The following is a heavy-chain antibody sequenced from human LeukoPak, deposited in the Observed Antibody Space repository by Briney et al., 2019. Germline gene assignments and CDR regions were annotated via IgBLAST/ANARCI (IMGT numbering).Heavy chain of an antibody. CDR3: AREADYYDSKGAFDI. CDR1: GFTFSSYS. CDR2: ISSSSSYI. J-gene: IGHJ3*02. Sequence: GGSLRLSCAASGFTFSSYSMNWVRQAPGKGLEWVSSISSSSSYIYYADSVKGRFTISRDNAKNSLYLQMNSLRAEDMAVYYCAREADYYDSKGAFDIWGQGTMVTVSS. V-gene: IGHV3-21*01. D-gene: IGHD3-22*01.